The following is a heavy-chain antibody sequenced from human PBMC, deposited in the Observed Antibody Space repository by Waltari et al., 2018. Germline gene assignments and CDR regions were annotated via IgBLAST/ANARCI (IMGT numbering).Heavy chain of an antibody. CDR2: ICTSGSP. CDR3: ALDTLHDYSGHFDF. Sequence: QVQLQESGPGLVKPSETLSLTCTVSGGSISSYYWSWTRQPAGKGLEWIVSICTSGSPTTHPGLKTRLTMIVDTADNQFSLTLGFVTTADTAVYYCALDTLHDYSGHFDFLGQGTLVTVSS. J-gene: IGHJ4*02. CDR1: GGSISSYY. D-gene: IGHD4-4*01. V-gene: IGHV4-4*07.